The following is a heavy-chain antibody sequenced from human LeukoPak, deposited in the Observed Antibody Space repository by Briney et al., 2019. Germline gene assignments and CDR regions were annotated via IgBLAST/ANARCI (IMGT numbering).Heavy chain of an antibody. CDR1: GFPFSVYE. J-gene: IGHJ4*02. Sequence: GGSLRLSCAVSGFPFSVYEMNWVRQAPGKGLEWVSNIGSSGAIRHYADSVKGRFSISRDNAENSLFLQMNSLRVEDTGIYYCALLAVASDFDYWGQGALVIVSS. CDR3: ALLAVASDFDY. V-gene: IGHV3-48*03. D-gene: IGHD6-19*01. CDR2: IGSSGAIR.